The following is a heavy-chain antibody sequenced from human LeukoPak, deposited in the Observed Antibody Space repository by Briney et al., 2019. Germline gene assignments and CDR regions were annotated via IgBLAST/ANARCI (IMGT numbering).Heavy chain of an antibody. V-gene: IGHV4-39*07. J-gene: IGHJ4*02. Sequence: SETLSLTCTVSGGSISSSSYYWGWIRQPPGKGLEWIGSIYYSGSTYYNPSLKSRVTISADTSKNQFSLKLSSVTAADTAVYYCARSAVGFTPIDYWGQGTLVTVSS. D-gene: IGHD1-26*01. CDR1: GGSISSSSYY. CDR3: ARSAVGFTPIDY. CDR2: IYYSGST.